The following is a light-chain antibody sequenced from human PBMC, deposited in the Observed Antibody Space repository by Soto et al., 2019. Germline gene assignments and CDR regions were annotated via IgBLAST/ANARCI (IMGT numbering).Light chain of an antibody. CDR1: QSVLYSSNNKNY. V-gene: IGKV4-1*01. J-gene: IGKJ2*01. Sequence: DIVMTQSPDSLAVSLGKRATINCKSSQSVLYSSNNKNYLAWYQQRPGQPPKLLIYWASTRESGVPDRFSGSGSGTDFPLTITSLQAEDVAVYYCQQYESTPPTFGQGTKLEIK. CDR3: QQYESTPPT. CDR2: WAS.